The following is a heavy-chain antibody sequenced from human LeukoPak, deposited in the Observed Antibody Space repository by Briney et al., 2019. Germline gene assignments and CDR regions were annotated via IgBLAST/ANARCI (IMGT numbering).Heavy chain of an antibody. Sequence: ASVKVSCKASGYTFINYDINWVRQATGQGLEWMGWMNPNSGNTGYAQKFQGRFTMTWDTSISTAYMELSSLRSEDTAMYYCAREYRHQPDWGQGTLVTVSS. J-gene: IGHJ4*02. V-gene: IGHV1-8*01. CDR3: AREYRHQPD. D-gene: IGHD5-12*01. CDR1: GYTFINYD. CDR2: MNPNSGNT.